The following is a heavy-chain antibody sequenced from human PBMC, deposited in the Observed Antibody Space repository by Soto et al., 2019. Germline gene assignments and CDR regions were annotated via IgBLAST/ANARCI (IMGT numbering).Heavy chain of an antibody. CDR1: GGTFSTST. CDR2: TIPLLNVA. V-gene: IGHV1-69*04. D-gene: IGHD5-12*01. Sequence: SVKVSCKASGGTFSTSTFTWVRQAPGQGLEWMGRTIPLLNVADYAQDFQGRLTITADKSTSTTYMELTSLTSKDTAVYYCARDSPIGSTFSGYDAIDSWGQGTLVTVS. J-gene: IGHJ4*02. CDR3: ARDSPIGSTFSGYDAIDS.